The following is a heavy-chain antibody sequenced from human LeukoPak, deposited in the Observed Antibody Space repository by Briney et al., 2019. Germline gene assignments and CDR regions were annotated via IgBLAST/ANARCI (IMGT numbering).Heavy chain of an antibody. CDR3: ARGPWFGELGYYYYYMDV. Sequence: PSETLSLTCAVYGGSYSGYYWSWIRQPPGKGLEWIGEINHSGGTNYSPSLKSRVTISVDTSKNQFSLKLSSVTAADTAVYYCARGPWFGELGYYYYYMDVWGKGTTVTVSS. CDR1: GGSYSGYY. V-gene: IGHV4-34*01. D-gene: IGHD3-10*01. J-gene: IGHJ6*03. CDR2: INHSGGT.